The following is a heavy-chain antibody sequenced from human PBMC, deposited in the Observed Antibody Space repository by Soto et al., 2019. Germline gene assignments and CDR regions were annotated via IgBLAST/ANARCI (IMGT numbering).Heavy chain of an antibody. J-gene: IGHJ6*02. CDR3: ARSIAVAGTDYYGMDV. CDR2: ISYDGSNK. Sequence: QVQLVESGGGVVQPGRSLRLSCAASGFTFSSYAMHWVRQAPGKGLEWVAVISYDGSNKYYADSVKGRFTISRDNSKNTLYLQMNSLRAEDTGVYYCARSIAVAGTDYYGMDVWGQGTTVTVSS. CDR1: GFTFSSYA. D-gene: IGHD6-19*01. V-gene: IGHV3-30-3*01.